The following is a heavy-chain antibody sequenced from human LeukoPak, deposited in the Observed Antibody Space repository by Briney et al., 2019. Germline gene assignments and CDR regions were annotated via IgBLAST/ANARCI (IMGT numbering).Heavy chain of an antibody. CDR3: ARDLDWILFDY. V-gene: IGHV3-74*03. CDR1: GFTFSTYW. D-gene: IGHD3-9*01. Sequence: GGSLRLSCAASGFTFSTYWMHWVRQAPGKGLVWVARIRPEGTTTAYADSVKGRFTISRDNAKSTLFLQMNSLSAEDTAVYYCARDLDWILFDYWGQGTLVTVSS. CDR2: IRPEGTTT. J-gene: IGHJ4*02.